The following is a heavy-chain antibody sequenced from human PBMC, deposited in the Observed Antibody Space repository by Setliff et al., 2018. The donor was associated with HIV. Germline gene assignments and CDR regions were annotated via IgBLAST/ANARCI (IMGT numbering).Heavy chain of an antibody. J-gene: IGHJ4*02. CDR2: VYSSGST. D-gene: IGHD3-10*01. Sequence: NPSETLSLTCAVYGGPFSGFYYSWIRQPPGKGLEWIGYVYSSGSTNYNPSLKSRVTISVDSSKNQFSLKLSSVTAADTAIYYCARLNDYKLIDYWGQGTLVTVSS. CDR3: ARLNDYKLIDY. V-gene: IGHV4-59*08. CDR1: GGPFSGFY.